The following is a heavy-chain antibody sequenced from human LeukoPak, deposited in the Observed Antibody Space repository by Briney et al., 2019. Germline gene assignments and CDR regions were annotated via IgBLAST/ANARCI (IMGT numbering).Heavy chain of an antibody. Sequence: SETLSLTCTVYNGSFSGYYWSWIRHPPGTGLEWIGEISHSGYTNLNPSLKSRLTISLDTSKNHFSLRLTSLTAADTAVYYCARHGFYGDSARRKFDPWGQGTLVTVSS. CDR3: ARHGFYGDSARRKFDP. J-gene: IGHJ5*02. D-gene: IGHD4-17*01. CDR1: NGSFSGYY. CDR2: ISHSGYT. V-gene: IGHV4-34*01.